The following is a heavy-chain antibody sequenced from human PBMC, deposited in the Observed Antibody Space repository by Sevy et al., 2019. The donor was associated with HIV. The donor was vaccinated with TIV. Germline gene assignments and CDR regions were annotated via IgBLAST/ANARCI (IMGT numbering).Heavy chain of an antibody. D-gene: IGHD1-1*01. J-gene: IGHJ4*02. CDR2: IYWDDDK. CDR3: AHRRIQGGSNWDGGDFDY. Sequence: SGPTLVKPTQTLALTCTFSGFSLSTSGVGVGWIRQPPGKALEYLALIYWDDDKRYSPSLKSRLTIIKDTSKNQVILIMTTMDPADTATYYCAHRRIQGGSNWDGGDFDYWGQGTLVTVSS. V-gene: IGHV2-5*02. CDR1: GFSLSTSGVG.